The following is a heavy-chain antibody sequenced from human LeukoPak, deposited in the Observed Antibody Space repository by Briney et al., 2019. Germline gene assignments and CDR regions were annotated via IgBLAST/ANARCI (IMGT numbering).Heavy chain of an antibody. CDR2: IYSGGST. CDR1: GFTVSSNY. J-gene: IGHJ4*02. CDR3: ARVDMEYYGSVLDY. V-gene: IGHV3-66*01. Sequence: GGSLRLSCAASGFTVSSNYMSWVRQASGKGLEWVSVIYSGGSTYYADSVKGRFTISRDNSKNTLYLQMNSLRAEDTAVYYCARVDMEYYGSVLDYWGQGALVTVSS. D-gene: IGHD3-10*01.